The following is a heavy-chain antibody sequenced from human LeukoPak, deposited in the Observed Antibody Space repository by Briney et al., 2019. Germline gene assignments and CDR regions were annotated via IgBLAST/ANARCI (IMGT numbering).Heavy chain of an antibody. CDR3: ARDGPLAMDNWFDP. D-gene: IGHD5-18*01. Sequence: PGRSLRLSCAASGFTFSSYAMHWVRQAPGKGLEWVAVISYDGSNKYYADSVKGRFTISRDNSKNTLYLQTNSLRAEDTAVYYCARDGPLAMDNWFDPWGQGTLVTVSS. J-gene: IGHJ5*02. V-gene: IGHV3-30*01. CDR1: GFTFSSYA. CDR2: ISYDGSNK.